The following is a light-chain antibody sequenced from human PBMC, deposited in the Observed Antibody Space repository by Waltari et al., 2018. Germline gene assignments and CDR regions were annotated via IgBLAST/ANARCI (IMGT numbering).Light chain of an antibody. Sequence: DIQLTQPPSTLSAPAGARVTITCPASQSISSWLAWYQQKPGKAPKLLIYKASSLESGVPSRFSGSGSGTEFTLTISSLQPDDFATYYCQQYNSYSPWTFGQGTKVEIK. J-gene: IGKJ1*01. CDR3: QQYNSYSPWT. CDR2: KAS. V-gene: IGKV1-5*03. CDR1: QSISSW.